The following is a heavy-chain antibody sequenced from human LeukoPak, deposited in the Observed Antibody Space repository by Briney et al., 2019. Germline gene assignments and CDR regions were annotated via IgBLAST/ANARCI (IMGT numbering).Heavy chain of an antibody. CDR1: GFTFSDYY. CDR3: GRDSSYGILRYFDWLLPEEYHFDY. J-gene: IGHJ4*02. V-gene: IGHV3-11*01. CDR2: ISGSGTTM. D-gene: IGHD3-9*01. Sequence: PGGSLRLSCAASGFTFSDYYMGWIRQAPGKGLEWLSYISGSGTTMYYADSVKGRFTISRDNAKNSLDLQMNSLRAEDTAVYYCGRDSSYGILRYFDWLLPEEYHFDYWGQGTLVTVSS.